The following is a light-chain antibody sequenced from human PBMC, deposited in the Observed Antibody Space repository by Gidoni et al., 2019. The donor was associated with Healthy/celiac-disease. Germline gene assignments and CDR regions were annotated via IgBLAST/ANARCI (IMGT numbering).Light chain of an antibody. J-gene: IGKJ1*01. V-gene: IGKV1-39*01. CDR1: QSISSY. CDR3: QRSYSSWT. CDR2: AAS. Sequence: DIQMTQSPSSLSASVGDRVTITCRASQSISSYLNWYQQKPGKAPKLLIYAASSLQSGVPTRFRGSGSGTDSTIIISMLQPEDFATYYCQRSYSSWTFGEGTKVEIK.